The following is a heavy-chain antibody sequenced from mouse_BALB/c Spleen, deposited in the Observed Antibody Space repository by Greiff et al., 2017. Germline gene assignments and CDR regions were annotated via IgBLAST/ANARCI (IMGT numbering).Heavy chain of an antibody. D-gene: IGHD2-2*01. CDR2: LDPANGNT. J-gene: IGHJ3*02. V-gene: IGHV14-3*02. CDR1: GFNIKDTY. CDR3: ARGGYDEE. Sequence: VQLQQSGAELVKPGASVKLSCTASGFNIKDTYMHWVKQRPEQGLEWIGRLDPANGNTKYDPKFQGKATITADTSSNTAYLQRSSLTSEDTAVYYCARGGYDEEWGQGTLVTVSA.